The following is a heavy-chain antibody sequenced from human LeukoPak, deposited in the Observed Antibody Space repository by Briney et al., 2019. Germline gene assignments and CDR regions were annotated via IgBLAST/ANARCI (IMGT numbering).Heavy chain of an antibody. CDR2: MSGNGGRT. V-gene: IGHV3-23*01. D-gene: IGHD2-2*01. CDR3: AKEDIVAVPAALMDV. CDR1: GFTFSSYA. J-gene: IGHJ6*02. Sequence: GGSLRLSCAASGFTFSSYAMSWVRQAPGKGLEWVSAMSGNGGRTYYADSVKGRFTISRDNSKNTLYLQMNSLRAEDTAVYYCAKEDIVAVPAALMDVWGQGTTVTVS.